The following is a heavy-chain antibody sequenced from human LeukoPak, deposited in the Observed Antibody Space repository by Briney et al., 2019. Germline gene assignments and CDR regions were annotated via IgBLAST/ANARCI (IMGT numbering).Heavy chain of an antibody. CDR3: ARANEDYYDSSRYSSWFDP. J-gene: IGHJ5*02. D-gene: IGHD3-22*01. V-gene: IGHV1-69*05. CDR2: IIPIFGTA. CDR1: GGTFSSYA. Sequence: SVKVSCKASGGTFSSYAISWVRQAPGQGREWMGGIIPIFGTANYAQKFQGRVTITTDESTSTAYMELSSLRSEDTAVYYCARANEDYYDSSRYSSWFDPWGQGTLVTGSS.